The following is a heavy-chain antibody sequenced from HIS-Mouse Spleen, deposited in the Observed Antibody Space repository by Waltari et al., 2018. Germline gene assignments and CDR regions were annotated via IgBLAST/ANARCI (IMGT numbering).Heavy chain of an antibody. J-gene: IGHJ2*01. V-gene: IGHV4-39*07. CDR1: GGSLSSSSYY. Sequence: QLQLQESGPGLVKPSETLSLTGTVPGGSLSSSSYYWGWIRQPPGKGLEWIGSIYYSGSTYYNPSLKSRVTISVDTSKNQFSLKLSSVTAADTAVYYCAREIPYSSSWYDWYFDLWGRGTLVTVSS. D-gene: IGHD6-13*01. CDR3: AREIPYSSSWYDWYFDL. CDR2: IYYSGST.